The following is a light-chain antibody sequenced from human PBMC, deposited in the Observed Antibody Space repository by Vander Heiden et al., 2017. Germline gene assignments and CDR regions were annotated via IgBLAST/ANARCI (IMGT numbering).Light chain of an antibody. Sequence: VLTPSPLFLPVTPGDSASISCRSSQSLLYRDGNNYLDWYLQKPGQSPQLLIYLGSTRASGVPERFTGSGSGTDFALKITRVEAEDVGIYYCMQPLQTPRTFGQGTKVEI. J-gene: IGKJ1*01. CDR2: LGS. V-gene: IGKV2-28*01. CDR3: MQPLQTPRT. CDR1: QSLLYRDGNNY.